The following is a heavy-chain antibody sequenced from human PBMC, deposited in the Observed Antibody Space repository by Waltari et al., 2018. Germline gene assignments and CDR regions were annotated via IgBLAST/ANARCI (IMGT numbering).Heavy chain of an antibody. V-gene: IGHV5-51*01. D-gene: IGHD1-1*01. CDR2: INPRYSYT. J-gene: IGHJ4*02. CDR1: GYKFSTHW. CDR3: GTWDRSHWFDY. Sequence: EVQLVQSGAELTKPGESLKISCQGSGYKFSTHWFGWMRQKPGKGLEWIGNINPRYSYTVYSPSFQGQVTISADKSTTTAYLQWSSLKASDSAMYYCGTWDRSHWFDYWGQGTPVTVSS.